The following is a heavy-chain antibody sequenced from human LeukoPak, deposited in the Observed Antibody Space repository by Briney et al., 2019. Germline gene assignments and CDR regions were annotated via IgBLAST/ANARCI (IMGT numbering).Heavy chain of an antibody. J-gene: IGHJ3*02. CDR3: ATYTAIVAGDAFDI. CDR2: MNPNSGNT. Sequence: GASVTVSCKASGYTFTSYDINWVRQATGQGLEWMGWMNPNSGNTGYAQKFQGRVTMTRNTSISTAYMELSTLRPEDTAVYYCATYTAIVAGDAFDIWGQGTMVTVSS. V-gene: IGHV1-8*01. D-gene: IGHD5-18*01. CDR1: GYTFTSYD.